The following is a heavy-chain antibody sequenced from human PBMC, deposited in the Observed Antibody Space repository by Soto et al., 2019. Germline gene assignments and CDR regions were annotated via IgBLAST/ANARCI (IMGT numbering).Heavy chain of an antibody. CDR2: IKQDGSEK. Sequence: GGSLRLSCAASGFTFSSYWMSWVRQAPGKGLEWVANIKQDGSEKYYVDSVKGRFTISRDNAKNSLYLQMNSLRAEDTAVYYSAMTYRDYAYSDYWGQGTLVTVSS. V-gene: IGHV3-7*01. CDR1: GFTFSSYW. J-gene: IGHJ4*02. D-gene: IGHD4-17*01. CDR3: AMTYRDYAYSDY.